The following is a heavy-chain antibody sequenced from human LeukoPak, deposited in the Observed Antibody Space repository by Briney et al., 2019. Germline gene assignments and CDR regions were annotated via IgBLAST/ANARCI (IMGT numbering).Heavy chain of an antibody. CDR3: ARAHLRASAFDI. J-gene: IGHJ3*02. Sequence: GGSLRLSCAASGFTFDDYGMSWVRQAPGKGLEWVSGINWNGGSTGYADSVRGRFTISRDNAKNSLYLQMNSLRAEDTALYYCARAHLRASAFDIWGQGTMVTVSS. CDR1: GFTFDDYG. D-gene: IGHD4-17*01. V-gene: IGHV3-20*04. CDR2: INWNGGST.